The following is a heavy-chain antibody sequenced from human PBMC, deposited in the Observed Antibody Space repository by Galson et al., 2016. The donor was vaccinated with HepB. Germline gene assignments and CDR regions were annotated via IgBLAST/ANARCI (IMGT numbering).Heavy chain of an antibody. D-gene: IGHD3-10*01. J-gene: IGHJ4*02. Sequence: SLRLSCAASGFTFSDYYVNWIRQAPGKGLEWVSSISSSGSTIYYADSVKGRFIISRDNAKNPLYLQMNSLRAEDTAVYYCARDRKVLLWFGEPEDYWGQGTLVSVSS. CDR3: ARDRKVLLWFGEPEDY. V-gene: IGHV3-11*01. CDR1: GFTFSDYY. CDR2: ISSSGSTI.